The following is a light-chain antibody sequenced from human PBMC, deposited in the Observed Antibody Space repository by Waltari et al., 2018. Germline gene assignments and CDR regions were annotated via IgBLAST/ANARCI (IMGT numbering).Light chain of an antibody. Sequence: DIQMTQSPSTLSASVGDRVTITCRASQSINSWLAWYQQKPGKVPKLLIYKASTLESGVPSTFSGRGSGTEFTLTISSLQPDDSATYYCQQYNRYPLTFGGGTRVQIK. CDR3: QQYNRYPLT. V-gene: IGKV1-5*03. CDR1: QSINSW. J-gene: IGKJ4*01. CDR2: KAS.